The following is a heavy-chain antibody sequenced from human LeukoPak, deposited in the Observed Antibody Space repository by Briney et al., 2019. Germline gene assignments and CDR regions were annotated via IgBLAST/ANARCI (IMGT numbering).Heavy chain of an antibody. CDR1: GFTFSRYV. D-gene: IGHD2-15*01. CDR3: AKVSMIAATSFDY. V-gene: IGHV3-23*01. CDR2: ISGSGGST. J-gene: IGHJ4*02. Sequence: GGSLRLSRAASGFTFSRYVMSWVCPAPGKGLGWVSAISGSGGSTYYADSVKGRFTISRDNSKNTLYLQMNSLRAEDTAVYYCAKVSMIAATSFDYWGQGTLVTVSS.